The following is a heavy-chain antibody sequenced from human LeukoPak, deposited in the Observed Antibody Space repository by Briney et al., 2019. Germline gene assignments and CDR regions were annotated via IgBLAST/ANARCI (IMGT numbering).Heavy chain of an antibody. CDR3: EDGIRYAFDY. V-gene: IGHV3-21*05. CDR1: GFSFTDYP. D-gene: IGHD3-9*01. CDR2: IRTTAEGAKYA. J-gene: IGHJ4*02. Sequence: EWSLRLSCATSGFSFTDYPMNWVRQAPGKGLEWISNIRTTAEGAKYAYYADSVKGRVTISRDDGKNTLYLHMNSLRDDDTAVYYGEDGIRYAFDYRGQGILVTVSS.